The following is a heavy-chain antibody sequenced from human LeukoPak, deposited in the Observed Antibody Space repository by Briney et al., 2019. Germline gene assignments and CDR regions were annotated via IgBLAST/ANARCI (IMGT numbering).Heavy chain of an antibody. CDR1: GFTFSSYW. CDR3: ARDKGLYGSGSSD. Sequence: GGSLRLSCAASGFTFSSYWTSWVRQAPGKGLEWVANIKQDGSEKYYVDSVKGRFTISRDNAKNSLYLQMNSLRAEDTAVYYCARDKGLYGSGSSDWGQGTLVTVSS. V-gene: IGHV3-7*01. D-gene: IGHD3-10*01. J-gene: IGHJ4*02. CDR2: IKQDGSEK.